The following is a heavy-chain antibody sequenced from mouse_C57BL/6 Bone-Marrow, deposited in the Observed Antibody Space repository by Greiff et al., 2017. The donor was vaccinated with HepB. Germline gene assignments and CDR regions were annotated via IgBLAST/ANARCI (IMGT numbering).Heavy chain of an antibody. D-gene: IGHD2-4*01. J-gene: IGHJ3*01. CDR3: ARNFGRLRHAWFAY. Sequence: VKVVESGPGLVAPSQSLSITCTVSGFSLTSYAISWVRQPPGKGLEWLGVIWTGGGTNYNSALKSRLSISKDNSKSQVFLKMNSLQTDDTARYYCARNFGRLRHAWFAYWGQGTLVTVSA. CDR1: GFSLTSYA. V-gene: IGHV2-9-1*01. CDR2: IWTGGGT.